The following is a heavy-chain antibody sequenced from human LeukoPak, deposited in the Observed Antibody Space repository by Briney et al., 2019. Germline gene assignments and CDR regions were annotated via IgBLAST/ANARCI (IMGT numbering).Heavy chain of an antibody. CDR2: ISWNSGNI. Sequence: GGSLRLSCAASGFTFDDYAMHWVRQAPGKGLEWVSGISWNSGNIGYVDSVKGRFTISRDNAKNSLYLQMNSLRAEDTALYYCAKGEGSMIVNWGQGTLVTVSS. J-gene: IGHJ4*02. CDR1: GFTFDDYA. V-gene: IGHV3-9*01. D-gene: IGHD3-22*01. CDR3: AKGEGSMIVN.